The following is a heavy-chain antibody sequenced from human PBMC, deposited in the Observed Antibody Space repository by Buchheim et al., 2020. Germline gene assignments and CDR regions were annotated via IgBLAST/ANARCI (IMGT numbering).Heavy chain of an antibody. CDR2: ISYDGSHK. J-gene: IGHJ4*02. V-gene: IGHV3-30*18. CDR1: GFTFSRYH. CDR3: AKDRSYCSGGSCPNYFDY. D-gene: IGHD2-15*01. Sequence: QVQLVESGGGVVQPGRSLRLSCAASGFTFSRYHMHWVRQAPGKGLEWLAVISYDGSHKYYADSVKGRFTISRDNSKNTLYLQMNSLRAEDTAMYYCAKDRSYCSGGSCPNYFDYWGQGTL.